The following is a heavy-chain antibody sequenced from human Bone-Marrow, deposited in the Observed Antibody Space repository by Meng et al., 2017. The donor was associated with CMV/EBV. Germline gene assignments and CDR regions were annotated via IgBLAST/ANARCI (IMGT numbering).Heavy chain of an antibody. J-gene: IGHJ6*04. CDR3: ARKLVTTFRFYYYYNAMDV. CDR1: GFTFSNYW. CDR2: IKQDGSET. Sequence: GESLKISCAASGFTFSNYWMSWVRQAPGKGLEWVANIKQDGSETYYVDSVKGRFTISRDNAKNSLYLQMNSLRAEDAAVYYCARKLVTTFRFYYYYNAMDVWGKGTTVTVSS. V-gene: IGHV3-7*01. D-gene: IGHD2/OR15-2a*01.